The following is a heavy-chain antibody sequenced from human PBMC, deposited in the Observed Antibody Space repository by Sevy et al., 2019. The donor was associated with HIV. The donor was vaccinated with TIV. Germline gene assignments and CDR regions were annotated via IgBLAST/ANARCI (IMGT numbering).Heavy chain of an antibody. CDR1: GDSVNGGNYY. CDR3: ARGLFDY. Sequence: SETLSLTCTVSGDSVNGGNYYWSWIRQPPGKGLEWIGYIYYSGSTNYNPSLKSRVTISIDTSKNQFSLRLTSVTAADTAVYYCARGLFDYWGQGTLVTVSS. V-gene: IGHV4-61*01. J-gene: IGHJ4*02. CDR2: IYYSGST.